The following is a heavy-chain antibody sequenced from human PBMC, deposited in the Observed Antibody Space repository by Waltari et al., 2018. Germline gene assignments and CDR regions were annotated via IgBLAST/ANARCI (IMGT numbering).Heavy chain of an antibody. V-gene: IGHV3-23*01. Sequence: EVQVLESAGGLVLPGGSLGVCCAASAFHSSLCAMSCVRQAPGKGLEWVSTVNNGGDDTYYADSVRGRFTISRDNSKNTLYLQVNSLRAEDTAIYYCAKLAGISAWYFDYWGQGTLVTVSS. D-gene: IGHD1-1*01. CDR1: AFHSSLCA. CDR3: AKLAGISAWYFDY. CDR2: VNNGGDDT. J-gene: IGHJ4*02.